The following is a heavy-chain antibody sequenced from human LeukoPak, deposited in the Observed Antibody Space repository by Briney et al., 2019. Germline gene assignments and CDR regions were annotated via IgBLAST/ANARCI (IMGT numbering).Heavy chain of an antibody. V-gene: IGHV1-46*01. CDR2: FNPSGGGT. CDR1: GYTFTSYY. D-gene: IGHD3-22*01. Sequence: ASVKVSCKASGYTFTSYYMHWVRQAPGQGLEWMGMFNPSGGGTTYAQKFQGRVTTTRDTSTSTVYMELSSLRSEDTAVYYCARGRFVLDYYRFDYWGQGTLVTVSS. J-gene: IGHJ4*02. CDR3: ARGRFVLDYYRFDY.